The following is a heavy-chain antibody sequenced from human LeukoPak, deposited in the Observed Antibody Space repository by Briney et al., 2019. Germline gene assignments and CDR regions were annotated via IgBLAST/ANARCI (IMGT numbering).Heavy chain of an antibody. CDR2: ISYDGSNK. Sequence: PGGSLRLSCAASGFTFSSYGMHWVRQAPGKGLEWVAVISYDGSNKYYAVSVKGRFTISRDNSKNTLYLQMNSLRAEDTAVYYCAKDRRAYCGGDCYSSIDYWGQGTLVTVSS. V-gene: IGHV3-30*18. CDR1: GFTFSSYG. CDR3: AKDRRAYCGGDCYSSIDY. D-gene: IGHD2-21*02. J-gene: IGHJ4*02.